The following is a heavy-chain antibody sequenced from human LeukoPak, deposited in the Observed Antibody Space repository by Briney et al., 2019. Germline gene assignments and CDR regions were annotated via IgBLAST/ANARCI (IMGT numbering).Heavy chain of an antibody. D-gene: IGHD5-12*01. Sequence: MPSETLSLTCSISGAPINNFYWSWIRQPVGKGLEWIGRIYTSGSTNYNPSLKSRVSMSGDISKNRLSLNLISVTAADTAVYFCAGGGGKWVRGGFDSWGQGILVTVSS. V-gene: IGHV4-4*07. J-gene: IGHJ4*02. CDR1: GAPINNFY. CDR3: AGGGGKWVRGGFDS. CDR2: IYTSGST.